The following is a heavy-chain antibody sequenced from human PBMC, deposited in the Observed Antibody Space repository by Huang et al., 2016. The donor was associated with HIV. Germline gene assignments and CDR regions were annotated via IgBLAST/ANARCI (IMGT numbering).Heavy chain of an antibody. CDR1: GYTFPTYG. CDR3: ARDGVIGAFDI. J-gene: IGHJ3*02. V-gene: IGHV1-18*01. D-gene: IGHD3-10*01. Sequence: QVQLVQSGAEVKKPGASVKVSCKASGYTFPTYGISWVRQAPGQGLEWMGRISAYNGKTKDAQKLQGRVTMTTDTSTSTAYMELRSLRSDDTARYYCARDGVIGAFDIWGQGTMVTVSS. CDR2: ISAYNGKT.